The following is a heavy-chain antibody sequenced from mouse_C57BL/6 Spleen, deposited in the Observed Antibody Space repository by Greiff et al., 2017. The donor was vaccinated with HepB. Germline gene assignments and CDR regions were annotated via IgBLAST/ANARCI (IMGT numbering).Heavy chain of an antibody. CDR3: ARSVITTVVAHMDY. D-gene: IGHD1-1*01. Sequence: EVQLQQSGPELVKPGASVKISCKASGYTFTDYYMNWVKQSHGKSLEWIGDINPNNGGTSYNQKFKGKATLTVDKSSSTAYMELRSLTSEDSAVYYCARSVITTVVAHMDYWGQGTSVTVSS. J-gene: IGHJ4*01. CDR1: GYTFTDYY. V-gene: IGHV1-26*01. CDR2: INPNNGGT.